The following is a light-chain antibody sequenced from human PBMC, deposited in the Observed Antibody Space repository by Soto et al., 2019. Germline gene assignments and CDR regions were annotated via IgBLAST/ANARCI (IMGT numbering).Light chain of an antibody. V-gene: IGKV3-15*01. CDR2: GAS. Sequence: EIVMTQSPATLSVSPGDSVTLSCRASQSVGSNLAWFQQKPGQAPRLLIFGASTRATGIPARFSGSGSGTDFTLTISLQSEDCAVYYCQQYNDWPRTFGQGTKVDTK. J-gene: IGKJ1*01. CDR1: QSVGSN. CDR3: QQYNDWPRT.